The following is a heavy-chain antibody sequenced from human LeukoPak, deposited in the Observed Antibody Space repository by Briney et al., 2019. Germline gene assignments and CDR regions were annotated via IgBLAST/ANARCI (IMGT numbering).Heavy chain of an antibody. J-gene: IGHJ4*02. V-gene: IGHV3-74*01. CDR1: GFTFSSYW. Sequence: GGSLRLSCAASGFTFSSYWMHWVRQAPGKGLVWVSRINSDGSSTSYADSVKGRFTISRDNAKNTLYLQMNSLRAEDTAVYYCARESGGGSGSYLFDYWGQGTLVTVSS. D-gene: IGHD3-10*01. CDR3: ARESGGGSGSYLFDY. CDR2: INSDGSST.